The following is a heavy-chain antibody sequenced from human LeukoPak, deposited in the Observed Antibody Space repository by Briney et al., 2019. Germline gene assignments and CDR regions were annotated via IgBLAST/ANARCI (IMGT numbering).Heavy chain of an antibody. D-gene: IGHD3-22*01. J-gene: IGHJ4*02. CDR3: ARETYYYDSSGYYSDLYYFDY. V-gene: IGHV4-4*07. CDR2: IYTSGST. CDR1: GGSISSYY. Sequence: SETLSLTCTVSGGSISSYYWSWIRQPAGKGLEWIGRIYTSGSTNYNPSLKSRVTMSVDTSKTHFSLKLSSVTAADTAVYYCARETYYYDSSGYYSDLYYFDYWGQGTLVTVSS.